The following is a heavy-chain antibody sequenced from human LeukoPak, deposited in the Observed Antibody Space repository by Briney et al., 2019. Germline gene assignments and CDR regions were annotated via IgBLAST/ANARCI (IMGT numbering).Heavy chain of an antibody. CDR3: AKEFNRGLPDY. V-gene: IGHV3-7*01. J-gene: IGHJ4*02. D-gene: IGHD2-21*01. CDR1: GFTFSSYG. CDR2: IKQDGSEK. Sequence: GRSLRLSCAASGFTFSSYGMHWVRQAPDKGLEWVANIKQDGSEKYYVDSVKGRFTISRDNSKNTLYLQMSSLRAEDTAVYYCAKEFNRGLPDYWGQGTLVTVPS.